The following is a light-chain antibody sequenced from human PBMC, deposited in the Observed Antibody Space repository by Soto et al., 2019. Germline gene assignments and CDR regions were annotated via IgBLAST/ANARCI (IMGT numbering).Light chain of an antibody. CDR3: QQRNSWPLT. CDR1: QSVNSY. Sequence: EIVLTQTPATLSLSPGERATLSCRASQSVNSYLVWYQQKPGQAPRLLISDASNRATGIPVRFSGSGSGTDFTLTISSLEPEDFAVYYCQQRNSWPLTFGGGTKVEIK. V-gene: IGKV3-11*01. CDR2: DAS. J-gene: IGKJ4*01.